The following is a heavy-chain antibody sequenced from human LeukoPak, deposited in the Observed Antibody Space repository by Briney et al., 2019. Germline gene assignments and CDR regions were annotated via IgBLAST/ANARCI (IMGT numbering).Heavy chain of an antibody. Sequence: ASVKVSCKASGYTFTSYGISWVRQAPGQGLEWMGWICAYNGNTNYAQKLQGRVTMTTDTSTSTAYMELRSLRSDDTAVYYCARVDVGVVISPAYYFDYWGQGTLVTVSS. CDR2: ICAYNGNT. V-gene: IGHV1-18*01. CDR1: GYTFTSYG. D-gene: IGHD3-3*01. CDR3: ARVDVGVVISPAYYFDY. J-gene: IGHJ4*02.